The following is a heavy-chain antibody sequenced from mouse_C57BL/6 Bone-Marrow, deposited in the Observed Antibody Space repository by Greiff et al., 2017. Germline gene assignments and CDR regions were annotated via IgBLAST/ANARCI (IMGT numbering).Heavy chain of an antibody. CDR1: GYTFTSYT. CDR3: AREETGY. CDR2: INPSSGYT. D-gene: IGHD4-1*01. Sequence: VQLQQSGAELARPGASVKMSCKASGYTFTSYTMHWVKQRTGQGLEWIGYINPSSGYTKYNQKFKDKAKLTADKSSSTSYMQLSSLTSEDSAVYYCAREETGYWGQGTTLTVSS. J-gene: IGHJ2*01. V-gene: IGHV1-4*01.